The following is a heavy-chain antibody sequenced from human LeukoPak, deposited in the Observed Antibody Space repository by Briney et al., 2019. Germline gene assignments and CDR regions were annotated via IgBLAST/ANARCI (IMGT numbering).Heavy chain of an antibody. V-gene: IGHV4-59*01. D-gene: IGHD3-3*01. CDR1: GGSISSYY. Sequence: SETLSLTCTVSGGSISSYYWSWIRQPPGEGLEWIGYTYYSGSTNYNPSLKSRVTISVDTSKNQFSLKLGSVTAADTAVYYCARVILEPLGSYYYGMDVWGQGTTVTVSS. J-gene: IGHJ6*02. CDR2: TYYSGST. CDR3: ARVILEPLGSYYYGMDV.